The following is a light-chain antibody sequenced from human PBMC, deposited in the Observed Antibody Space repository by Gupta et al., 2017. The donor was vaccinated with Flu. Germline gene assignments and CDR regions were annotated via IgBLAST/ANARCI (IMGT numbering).Light chain of an antibody. V-gene: IGLV1-44*01. Sequence: QSVLTPPPSASGTPGERVTISCSGSRSNIGVNSVNWYQQLPGTSPKLLIFSSDQRPSGAPDQFSGSKSGTSAFLAISGLQSEDEADYYCAAWDDSRNVYVFGTGTKVTVL. J-gene: IGLJ1*01. CDR2: SSD. CDR1: RSNIGVNS. CDR3: AAWDDSRNVYV.